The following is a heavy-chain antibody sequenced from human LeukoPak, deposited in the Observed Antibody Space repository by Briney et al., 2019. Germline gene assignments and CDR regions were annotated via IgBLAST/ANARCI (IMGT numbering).Heavy chain of an antibody. CDR2: IIPIFGTA. CDR3: ARVFHDSSGYYPYYFDY. Sequence: SVKVSCKASGGTFSSYAISWVRQAPGQGLEWMGGIIPIFGTANCAQKFQGRVTITADESTSTAYMELSSLRSDDTAVYYCARVFHDSSGYYPYYFDYWGQGTLVPVSS. V-gene: IGHV1-69*13. J-gene: IGHJ4*02. CDR1: GGTFSSYA. D-gene: IGHD3-22*01.